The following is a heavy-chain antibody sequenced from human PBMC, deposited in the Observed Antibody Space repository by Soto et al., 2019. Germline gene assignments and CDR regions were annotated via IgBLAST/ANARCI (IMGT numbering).Heavy chain of an antibody. CDR3: AKDISSSWYEAEYFPH. V-gene: IGHV3-9*01. Sequence: GGSLRLSCAASGFTFDDYAMHWVRQAPGKGLEWVSGISWNSGSIGYADSVKGRFTISRDNAKNSLYLQMNSPRAEDTALYYCAKDISSSWYEAEYFPHWGQGTLVTVSS. J-gene: IGHJ1*01. CDR1: GFTFDDYA. CDR2: ISWNSGSI. D-gene: IGHD6-13*01.